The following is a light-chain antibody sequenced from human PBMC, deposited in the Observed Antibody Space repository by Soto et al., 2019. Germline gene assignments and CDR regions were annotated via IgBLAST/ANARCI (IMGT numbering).Light chain of an antibody. J-gene: IGKJ1*01. CDR1: QSVSSSD. V-gene: IGKV3-20*01. CDR2: DAS. CDR3: QQYGSSSWT. Sequence: EVVLTQSPGTLSLSPGERATLSCRASQSVSSSDLAWYQQNPGQAPRLLMYDASSRATGIPDRFSGSGSGTDFTLTISRLDPEDFAVYYCQQYGSSSWTFGQGTKVEIK.